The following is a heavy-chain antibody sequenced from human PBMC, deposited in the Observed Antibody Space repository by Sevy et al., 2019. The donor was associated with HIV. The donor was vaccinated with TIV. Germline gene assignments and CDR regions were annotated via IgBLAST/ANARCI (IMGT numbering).Heavy chain of an antibody. D-gene: IGHD3-22*01. CDR2: IRGSGGST. V-gene: IGHV3-23*01. Sequence: GGSLRLSCAASGFTFSSYGMHWVRQAPGKGLEWVSAIRGSGGSTYYAGSAQGRFTISRDNSKNTLYLQMDSLRAEDTAVYYCAKDRYYDSSGFYVWDYWGQGTLVTVSS. CDR1: GFTFSSYG. CDR3: AKDRYYDSSGFYVWDY. J-gene: IGHJ4*02.